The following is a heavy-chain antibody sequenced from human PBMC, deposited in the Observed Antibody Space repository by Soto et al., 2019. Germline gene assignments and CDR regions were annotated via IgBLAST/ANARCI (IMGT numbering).Heavy chain of an antibody. CDR1: GVSISSHY. V-gene: IGHV4-59*08. D-gene: IGHD5-12*01. CDR2: IYYSGST. CDR3: ARLDGYGHYFDY. Sequence: SDTLSLTCTVSGVSISSHYWSWILQPPGQGLEWIGYIYYSGSTNYNPSLKSRVTISVDTSKSQFSLRLSSVTAADTAVYFCARLDGYGHYFDYWGQGALVTVSS. J-gene: IGHJ4*02.